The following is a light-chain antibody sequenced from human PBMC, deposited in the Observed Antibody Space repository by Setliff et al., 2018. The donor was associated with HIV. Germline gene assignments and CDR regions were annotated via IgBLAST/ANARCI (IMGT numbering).Light chain of an antibody. CDR2: DTS. CDR1: TGPVTNGHY. V-gene: IGLV7-46*01. Sequence: QAVVTQEPSLTVSPGGTVTLTCGSSTGPVTNGHYPFWFQQKPGQAPRTLIYDTSKKHSWTPARFSGSLLGDKAALTLSGAQPEDEAEYDCFLHYGTTRRVFGTGTKV. J-gene: IGLJ1*01. CDR3: FLHYGTTRRV.